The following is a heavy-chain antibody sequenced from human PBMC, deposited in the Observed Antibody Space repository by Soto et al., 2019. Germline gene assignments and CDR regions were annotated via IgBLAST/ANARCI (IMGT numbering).Heavy chain of an antibody. Sequence: ASVKVSCKASGYTFTSYAMHCVRQAPGQRLAWMGCINACNGNTKYSQKFDGRVTITRDTSASTASMELSSLRSEDTAVYYCARGGNVLRFLEWLEMNYGMDVWGQGTTVTVSS. V-gene: IGHV1-3*01. CDR1: GYTFTSYA. CDR2: INACNGNT. J-gene: IGHJ6*02. D-gene: IGHD3-3*01. CDR3: ARGGNVLRFLEWLEMNYGMDV.